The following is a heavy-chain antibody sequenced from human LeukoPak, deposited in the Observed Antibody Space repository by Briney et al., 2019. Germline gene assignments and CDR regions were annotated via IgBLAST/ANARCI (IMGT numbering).Heavy chain of an antibody. CDR1: GGFISSSSYY. CDR3: ARAQGSGYDGSDY. V-gene: IGHV4-39*01. Sequence: SETLSLTCTVSGGFISSSSYYWGWIRQPPGKGLEWIGSIYYSGSTYYNPSLKSRVTISVDTSKNQFSLKLSSVTAADTAVYYCARAQGSGYDGSDYWGQGTLVTVSS. D-gene: IGHD5-12*01. J-gene: IGHJ4*02. CDR2: IYYSGST.